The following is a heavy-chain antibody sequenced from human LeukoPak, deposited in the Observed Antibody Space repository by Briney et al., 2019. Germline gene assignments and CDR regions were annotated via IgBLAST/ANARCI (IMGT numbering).Heavy chain of an antibody. J-gene: IGHJ4*02. CDR1: GYTFTINH. V-gene: IGHV1-46*01. D-gene: IGHD3-16*01. CDR2: INPSGDST. Sequence: ASVTVSFTGSGYTFTINHIHLGWHGPGPGIEWMGVINPSGDSTTYAQNFQGRVTMTRDTSTSTVYMELRSLRSEDTAIYYCAKLATSDTGETYWGQGTLVTVSS. CDR3: AKLATSDTGETY.